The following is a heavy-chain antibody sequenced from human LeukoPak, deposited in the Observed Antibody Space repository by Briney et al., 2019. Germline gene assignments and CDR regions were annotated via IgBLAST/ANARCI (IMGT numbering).Heavy chain of an antibody. Sequence: GGSLRLSCAASGFTFSSYAMSWVRQAPGKGLEWVSAISGSGGSTYYADSVKGRFTISRDNSKNTLYLQMNSLRAEDTAVYYCAKASLRQWLVSLLDYWGQGTLVTVSS. D-gene: IGHD6-19*01. V-gene: IGHV3-23*01. CDR2: ISGSGGST. J-gene: IGHJ4*02. CDR1: GFTFSSYA. CDR3: AKASLRQWLVSLLDY.